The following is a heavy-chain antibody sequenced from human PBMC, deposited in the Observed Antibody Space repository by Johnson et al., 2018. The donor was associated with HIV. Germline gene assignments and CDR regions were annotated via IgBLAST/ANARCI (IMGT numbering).Heavy chain of an antibody. J-gene: IGHJ3*01. D-gene: IGHD1-26*01. Sequence: VQLVESGGGLVQPGGSLRLSCAASGFTFSSYWMSWVRQAPGKGLEWVANINQDGTEKYYVDFVQGRFTISRDNAKNFLFLQVNSLRDDDTAVYYCARDVVADGSYPPDAFDLWGQGTMVTVSS. CDR3: ARDVVADGSYPPDAFDL. V-gene: IGHV3-7*05. CDR1: GFTFSSYW. CDR2: INQDGTEK.